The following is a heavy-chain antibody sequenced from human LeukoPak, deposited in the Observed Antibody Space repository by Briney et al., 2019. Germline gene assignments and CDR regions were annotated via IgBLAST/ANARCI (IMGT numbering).Heavy chain of an antibody. CDR1: GFTFSSYA. CDR3: AREGAEATKAPAFDN. D-gene: IGHD1-26*01. Sequence: PGGSLRLSCAASGFTFSSYAMHWVRQAPGKGLEWVAVISYDGGNKYYADSVKGRFTISRDNSKNTLYLQMNSLRAEDTAVYYCAREGAEATKAPAFDNWGQGAPVSASS. CDR2: ISYDGGNK. J-gene: IGHJ4*02. V-gene: IGHV3-30-3*01.